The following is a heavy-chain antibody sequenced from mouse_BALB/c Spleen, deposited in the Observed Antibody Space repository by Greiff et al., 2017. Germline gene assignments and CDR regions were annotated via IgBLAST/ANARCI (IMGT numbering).Heavy chain of an antibody. CDR3: ASRGGCAY. CDR2: IYPYNGGT. J-gene: IGHJ3*01. CDR1: GYTFTDYN. Sequence: VQLQQSGPELVKPGASVKISCKASGYTFTDYNMHWVKQSHGKSLEWIGYIYPYNGGTGYNQKFKSKATLTVDNSSSTAYMELRSLTSEDSAVYYCASRGGCAYWGQGTLVTVSA. V-gene: IGHV1S29*02.